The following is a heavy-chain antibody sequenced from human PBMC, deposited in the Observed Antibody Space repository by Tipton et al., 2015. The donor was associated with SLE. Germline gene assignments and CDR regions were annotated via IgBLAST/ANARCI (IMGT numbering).Heavy chain of an antibody. D-gene: IGHD3-10*01. V-gene: IGHV3-53*01. CDR3: ARAWGWIINH. Sequence: SLRLSCAASGFTVSSNYMSWVRQAPGKGLEWVSVIYSGDSTYYADSVKGRFTISRDNAKNSLYLQMNNLRPEDTAVYYCARAWGWIINHWGQGALVTVSS. CDR2: IYSGDST. CDR1: GFTVSSNY. J-gene: IGHJ4*02.